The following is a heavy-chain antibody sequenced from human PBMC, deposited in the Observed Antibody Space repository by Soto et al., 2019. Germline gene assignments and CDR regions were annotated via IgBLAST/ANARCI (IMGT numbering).Heavy chain of an antibody. Sequence: QVPLVQSVAEVKKPGSSVKVSCKASGGTFSSYAISCVRQAPGQGLEWMGGLIPIFGTADYAPKFQGRVAITAAASTRTDYMELSSLRPEDTAVYYCASARGPSIYYSMDASGQGTTVTVAS. D-gene: IGHD3-16*01. J-gene: IGHJ6*02. CDR1: GGTFSSYA. CDR2: LIPIFGTA. CDR3: ASARGPSIYYSMDA. V-gene: IGHV1-69*12.